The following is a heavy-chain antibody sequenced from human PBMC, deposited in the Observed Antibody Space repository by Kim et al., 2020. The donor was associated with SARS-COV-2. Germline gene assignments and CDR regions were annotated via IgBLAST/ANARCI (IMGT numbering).Heavy chain of an antibody. Sequence: GGSLRLSCAAYGFTFDDFYMNWIRQAPGKGLEWLSFISASGSTIYYADSVKGRFTISRDNAKNSLFLQINSLRPDDTAVYYCARIPAMFGVEGDYYGMDGWGQGTTVTVSS. CDR1: GFTFDDFY. J-gene: IGHJ6*02. CDR3: ARIPAMFGVEGDYYGMDG. V-gene: IGHV3-11*01. CDR2: ISASGSTI. D-gene: IGHD3-3*01.